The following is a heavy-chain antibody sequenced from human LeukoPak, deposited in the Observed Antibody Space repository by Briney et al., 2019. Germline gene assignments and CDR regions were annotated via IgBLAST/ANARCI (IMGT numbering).Heavy chain of an antibody. CDR3: ARHVYGDYGTFYYYGMDV. D-gene: IGHD4-17*01. J-gene: IGHJ6*02. CDR1: GGAISSYY. CDR2: IYNGGST. Sequence: SETLSLTCTVSGGAISSYYWNWIRQPPGKGLEWIGYIYNGGSTKYNPSLKSRVTILVDTSKNHFSLKLSSVTAAGTAVYYCARHVYGDYGTFYYYGMDVWGQGTTVTVS. V-gene: IGHV4-59*08.